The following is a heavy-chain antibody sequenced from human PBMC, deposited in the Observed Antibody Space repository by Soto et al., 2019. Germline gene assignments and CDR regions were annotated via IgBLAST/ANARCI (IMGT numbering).Heavy chain of an antibody. D-gene: IGHD4-17*01. CDR2: ISGNGEII. J-gene: IGHJ4*02. CDR1: GFTFSDYY. V-gene: IGHV3-11*01. CDR3: ARDVDADFRTDFDY. Sequence: QVQLEESGGDLVMPGGSLRLSCAASGFTFSDYYIHWIRRAPGKGLEWISYISGNGEIIQYAASARGRFTISRDNAENSVYLEMDSLRAEDTALYYCARDVDADFRTDFDYWGRGTLVTVSS.